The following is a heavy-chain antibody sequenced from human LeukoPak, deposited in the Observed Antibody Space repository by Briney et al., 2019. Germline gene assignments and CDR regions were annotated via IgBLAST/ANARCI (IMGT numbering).Heavy chain of an antibody. Sequence: ASVKVSCKASGYTFTGYYMHWVRQAPGQGLEWMGWINPNSGGTNYAQKFQGRVTMTRDTSISTAYMELSRLRSDDTAVYYCARDPTAAGTPSAFDIWGQGTMVTVSS. CDR3: ARDPTAAGTPSAFDI. J-gene: IGHJ3*02. V-gene: IGHV1-2*02. CDR1: GYTFTGYY. D-gene: IGHD6-13*01. CDR2: INPNSGGT.